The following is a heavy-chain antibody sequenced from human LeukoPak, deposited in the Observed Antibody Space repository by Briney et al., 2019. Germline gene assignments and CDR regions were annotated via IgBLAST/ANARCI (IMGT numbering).Heavy chain of an antibody. D-gene: IGHD1-7*01. CDR3: ARDRNWNYVGDAFD. CDR2: ISYDGSNK. V-gene: IGHV3-30*14. CDR1: GFTFSSYA. Sequence: PGGSLRLSCAASGFTFSSYAMHWVRQAPGKGLEWVAVISYDGSNKYYADSVKGRFTISRDNSKNTLYLQMNSLRAEDTAVYYCARDRNWNYVGDAFD. J-gene: IGHJ3*02.